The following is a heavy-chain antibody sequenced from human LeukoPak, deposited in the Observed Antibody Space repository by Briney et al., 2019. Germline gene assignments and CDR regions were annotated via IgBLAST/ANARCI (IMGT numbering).Heavy chain of an antibody. D-gene: IGHD5-12*01. Sequence: GGSLRLSCAASGFTFSSYSMNWVRQAPGKGLEWVSSISSSSSYIYYADSVKGRFTISRDNAKNSLYLQMNSLRAEVTAVYYCARDRGYSGYDPSHFDYWGQGTLVTVSS. CDR2: ISSSSSYI. J-gene: IGHJ4*02. CDR1: GFTFSSYS. V-gene: IGHV3-21*01. CDR3: ARDRGYSGYDPSHFDY.